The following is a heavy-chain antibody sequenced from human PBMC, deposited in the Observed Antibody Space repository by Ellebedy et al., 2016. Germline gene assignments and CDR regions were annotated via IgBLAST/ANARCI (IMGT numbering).Heavy chain of an antibody. Sequence: ASVKVSCKASGYTFTSYGISWVRQAPGQGLEGMGWISAYNGNTNYAQKLQGRVTMTTDTSTSTAYMELRSLRSEDTAVYYCAREFSALWFGESLSGMDVWGQGTTVTVSS. V-gene: IGHV1-18*01. CDR1: GYTFTSYG. D-gene: IGHD3-10*01. CDR2: ISAYNGNT. CDR3: AREFSALWFGESLSGMDV. J-gene: IGHJ6*02.